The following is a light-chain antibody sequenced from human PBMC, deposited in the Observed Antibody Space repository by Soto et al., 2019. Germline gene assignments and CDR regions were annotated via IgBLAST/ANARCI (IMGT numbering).Light chain of an antibody. J-gene: IGKJ1*01. CDR2: AAS. Sequence: DIQMTQSPSSLSASVRDRVTITCRAGQSISDFLNWYQQKPGKAPKLLIYAASTLQSGVPSRFSGSGSGTEFTLTISSLQPDDFATYYCQQYNSYPTFGQGTKVDI. CDR1: QSISDF. V-gene: IGKV1-16*01. CDR3: QQYNSYPT.